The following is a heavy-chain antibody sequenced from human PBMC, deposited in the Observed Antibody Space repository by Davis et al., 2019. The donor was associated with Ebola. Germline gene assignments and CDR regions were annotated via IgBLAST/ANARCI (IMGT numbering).Heavy chain of an antibody. CDR1: GFSFSSYG. D-gene: IGHD1-26*01. J-gene: IGHJ3*02. Sequence: GESLKISCAASGFSFSSYGMSWVRQALGKGRGWVSAISGDGRTTYYADSVRGRFTISRDNSQNTLYLQMNGLRADDTAVYYCARHWDITGRFSAFDIWGQGTLVTVSS. V-gene: IGHV3-23*01. CDR2: ISGDGRTT. CDR3: ARHWDITGRFSAFDI.